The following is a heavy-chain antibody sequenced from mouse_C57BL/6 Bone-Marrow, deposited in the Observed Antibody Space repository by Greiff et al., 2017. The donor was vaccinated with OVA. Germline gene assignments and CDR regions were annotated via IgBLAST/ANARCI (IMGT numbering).Heavy chain of an antibody. V-gene: IGHV5-4*01. J-gene: IGHJ3*01. Sequence: VQLQESGGGLVKPGGSLKLSCAASGFTFSSYAMSWVRQTPEKRLEWVATISDGGSYTYYPDNVKGRFTISRDNAKNNLYLQMSHLKSEDTAMYYCARDGSSYWFAYWGQGTLVTVSA. CDR1: GFTFSSYA. CDR3: ARDGSSYWFAY. D-gene: IGHD1-1*01. CDR2: ISDGGSYT.